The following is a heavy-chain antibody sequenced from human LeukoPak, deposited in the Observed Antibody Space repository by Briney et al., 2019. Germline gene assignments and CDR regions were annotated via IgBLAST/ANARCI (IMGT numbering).Heavy chain of an antibody. V-gene: IGHV5-51*01. J-gene: IGHJ5*02. CDR3: ARGYYDFWSGYYKVNWFDP. CDR2: TYPGDSDT. Sequence: GESLKISCKGSGYSFTSYWIGWVRQMPGKGLEWMGITYPGDSDTRYSPSFQGQVTISADKSISTAYLQWSSLKASDTAMYYCARGYYDFWSGYYKVNWFDPWGQGTLVTVSS. CDR1: GYSFTSYW. D-gene: IGHD3-3*01.